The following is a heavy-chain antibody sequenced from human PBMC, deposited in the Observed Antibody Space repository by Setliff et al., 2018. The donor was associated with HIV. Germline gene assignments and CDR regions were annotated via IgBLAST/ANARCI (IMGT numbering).Heavy chain of an antibody. J-gene: IGHJ4*02. D-gene: IGHD2-21*01. V-gene: IGHV3-30*18. CDR3: AKGCGGAGFCYYADY. CDR2: ISYDGTSK. CDR1: GFNFSTHT. Sequence: PGGSLRLSCAASGFNFSTHTMNWIRQAPGKGLEWVAIISYDGTSKHYADSVKGRFTIPRDNSKNTLYLHMNNLRGDDTAVYYCAKGCGGAGFCYYADYWGQGTVVTAPQ.